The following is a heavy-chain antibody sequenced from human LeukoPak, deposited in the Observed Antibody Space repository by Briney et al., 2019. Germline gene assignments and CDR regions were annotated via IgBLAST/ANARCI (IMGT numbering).Heavy chain of an antibody. D-gene: IGHD1-14*01. J-gene: IGHJ6*03. CDR3: ARGVRLNLLYDYYYMDV. Sequence: SETLSLTCTVSGDSISSYYWSWIRQPPGKGLEWIGYIYYSGSTTYNPSLQSRVTISVDSSKNQFSLKLSSVTAADTAGYYCARGVRLNLLYDYYYMDVWGKGTTVTVSS. V-gene: IGHV4-59*01. CDR2: IYYSGST. CDR1: GDSISSYY.